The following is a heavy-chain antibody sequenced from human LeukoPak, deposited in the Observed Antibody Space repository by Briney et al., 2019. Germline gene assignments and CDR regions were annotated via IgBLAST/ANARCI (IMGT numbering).Heavy chain of an antibody. J-gene: IGHJ4*02. CDR1: GYTFTSYG. D-gene: IGHD3-9*01. CDR2: ISAYNGNT. V-gene: IGHV1-18*01. Sequence: ASVKVSCKASGYTFTSYGISWVRQAPGQGREWMGWISAYNGNTNYAQKLQGRVTMTTDTSTSTAYMELRSLRSDDTAVYYCARPLYYDILTGYFGDDYWGQGTLVTVSS. CDR3: ARPLYYDILTGYFGDDY.